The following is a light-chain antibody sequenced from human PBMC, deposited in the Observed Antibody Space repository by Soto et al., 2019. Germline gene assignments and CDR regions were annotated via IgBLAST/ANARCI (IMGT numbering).Light chain of an antibody. J-gene: IGKJ1*01. CDR3: QEYNGT. CDR1: QSIRSH. CDR2: AAS. Sequence: DLQVTRPKTYLSAXVGDXGSITCRASQSIRSHLNWYQQRLGKSDKRMIYAASSLRSGVQSSFSGSGSGTEFHLPISSMKPDDFANYSCQEYNGTFGQGPKVDIK. V-gene: IGKV1-17*01.